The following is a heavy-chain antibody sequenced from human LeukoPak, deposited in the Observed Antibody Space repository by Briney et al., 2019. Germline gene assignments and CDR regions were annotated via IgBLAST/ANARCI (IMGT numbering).Heavy chain of an antibody. CDR2: IKPDGSET. V-gene: IGHV3-7*01. CDR3: VRARYCTSFSCYMDV. D-gene: IGHD2-8*01. J-gene: IGHJ6*03. CDR1: GFTFSSYW. Sequence: PGGSLRLSCAASGFTFSSYWMSWVRQAPGKGLEWVANIKPDGSETHYMDSVKGRFTISRDNAKNSLSLQMSSLRAEDTAVYYCVRARYCTSFSCYMDVWGKGTTTVSS.